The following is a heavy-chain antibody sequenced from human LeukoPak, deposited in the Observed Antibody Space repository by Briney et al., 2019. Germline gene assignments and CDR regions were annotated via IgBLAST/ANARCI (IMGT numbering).Heavy chain of an antibody. CDR2: ISYDGSNK. CDR3: AKDSDCSGGSCYSGVY. D-gene: IGHD2-15*01. V-gene: IGHV3-30*18. Sequence: GGSLRLSCAASGFTFSSYGMHWVRQAPGKGLEWVAVISYDGSNKYYADSVRGRFTISRDNSKNTLYLQMNSLRAEDTAVYYCAKDSDCSGGSCYSGVYWGQGTLVTVSS. CDR1: GFTFSSYG. J-gene: IGHJ4*02.